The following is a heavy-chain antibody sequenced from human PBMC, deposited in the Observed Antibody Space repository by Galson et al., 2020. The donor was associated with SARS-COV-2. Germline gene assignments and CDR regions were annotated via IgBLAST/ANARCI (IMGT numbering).Heavy chain of an antibody. CDR2: INPKSGCT. V-gene: IGHV1-2*02. D-gene: IGHD3-9*01. CDR1: GYTFTHYY. J-gene: IGHJ6*02. CDR3: ARLRYYDVLTGYIVDV. Sequence: ASVKVSCKASGYTFTHYYINCVRQAAGQGLEWRGWINPKSGCTNYAQKFEGRVTMTRDTSITTAYMELSRLRADDTAVYYCARLRYYDVLTGYIVDVWGQGTMVIVSS.